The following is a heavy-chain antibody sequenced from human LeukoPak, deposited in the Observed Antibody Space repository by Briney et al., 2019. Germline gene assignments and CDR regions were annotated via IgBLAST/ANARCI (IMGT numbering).Heavy chain of an antibody. CDR2: INPDGSEK. Sequence: GGSLRLSCAASGFTFSGHWMTWVRQAPGRGLERVAIINPDGSEKYYLESLKGRITISRDNAENSVHLQMNSLKAEDTAIYCARDRAYSAFDYWGQGTLVTVSS. CDR3: ARDRAYSAFDY. J-gene: IGHJ4*02. V-gene: IGHV3-7*03. D-gene: IGHD1-26*01. CDR1: GFTFSGHW.